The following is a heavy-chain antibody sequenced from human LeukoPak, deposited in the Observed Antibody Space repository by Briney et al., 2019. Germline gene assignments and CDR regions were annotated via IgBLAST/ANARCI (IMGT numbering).Heavy chain of an antibody. V-gene: IGHV4-59*08. CDR3: ARHIHYYDTNPSFDI. D-gene: IGHD3-22*01. J-gene: IGHJ3*02. CDR2: MYYSGST. Sequence: SETLSLTCTVSGGSISGHYYSWIRQPPGKGLEWIGYMYYSGSTKYNPSLKSRVATSVDTSKNQFSLKLSSVTAADTAVYYCARHIHYYDTNPSFDIWGQGTMVTVSS. CDR1: GGSISGHY.